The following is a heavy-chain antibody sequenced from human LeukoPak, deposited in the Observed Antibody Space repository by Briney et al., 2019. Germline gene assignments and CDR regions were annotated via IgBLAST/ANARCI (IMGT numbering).Heavy chain of an antibody. D-gene: IGHD6-13*01. J-gene: IGHJ5*02. CDR3: ARRCLAAAGQNWFDP. Sequence: GASVKVSCKASGYTFTSYYMHWVRQAPGQGLEWMGIINPSGGSTSYAQKFQGRVTMTRDTSKNQFSLKLSSVTAADTAVYYCARRCLAAAGQNWFDPWGQGTLVTVSS. V-gene: IGHV1-46*01. CDR1: GYTFTSYY. CDR2: INPSGGST.